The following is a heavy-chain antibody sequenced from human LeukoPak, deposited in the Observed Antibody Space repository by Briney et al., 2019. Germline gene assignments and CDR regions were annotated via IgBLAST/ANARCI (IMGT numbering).Heavy chain of an antibody. J-gene: IGHJ3*01. CDR1: GFTFSPYT. Sequence: GGSLRLSCADSGFTFSPYTMHWFRQPPGKGLEWVSYINTGSTTIYYADSVKGRFTISRDNAKNSLYLQLNSLRAEDTAVYYCARDSSVCAFDVWGQGTMVTVSS. D-gene: IGHD6-6*01. CDR3: ARDSSVCAFDV. CDR2: INTGSTTI. V-gene: IGHV3-48*01.